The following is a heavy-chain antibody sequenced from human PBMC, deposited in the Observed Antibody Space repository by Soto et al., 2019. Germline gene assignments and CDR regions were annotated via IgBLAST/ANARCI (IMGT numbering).Heavy chain of an antibody. Sequence: SVKVSCKASGGTFSSYTISWVRQAPGQGLEWMGRIIPILGIANYAQKFQGRVTITADKSTSTAYMELSSLRSEDTAVYYCATAGRGKWELPYFDYWGQGTLVTVSS. CDR1: GGTFSSYT. V-gene: IGHV1-69*02. J-gene: IGHJ4*02. CDR2: IIPILGIA. D-gene: IGHD1-26*01. CDR3: ATAGRGKWELPYFDY.